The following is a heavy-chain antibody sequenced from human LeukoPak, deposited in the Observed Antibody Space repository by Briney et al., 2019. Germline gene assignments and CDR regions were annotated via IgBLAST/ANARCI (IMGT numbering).Heavy chain of an antibody. CDR2: IYPGDSDT. V-gene: IGHV5-51*01. D-gene: IGHD3-22*01. J-gene: IGHJ4*02. CDR3: ARRGNHDSSGHPPYFDY. Sequence: GESLKISCKGSGYSFTSYWIGWVCQMPGKGLEWMGIIYPGDSDTRYSPSFQGQVTISADKSINTAYLQWSSLKASDTAMFYCARRGNHDSSGHPPYFDYWGRGTLVTVSS. CDR1: GYSFTSYW.